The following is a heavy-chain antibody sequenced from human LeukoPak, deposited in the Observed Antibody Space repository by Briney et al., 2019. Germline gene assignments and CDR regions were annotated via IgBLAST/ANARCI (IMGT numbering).Heavy chain of an antibody. CDR3: ARDGGNYYDSSVFDP. Sequence: SETLSLTCTVSGGSISSSSYYWGWIRQPPGKGLEWIGSIYYSGSTYYNPSLKSRVTISVDTSKNQFSLKLSSVTAADTAVYYCARDGGNYYDSSVFDPWGQGTLVTVSS. CDR1: GGSISSSSYY. V-gene: IGHV4-39*07. CDR2: IYYSGST. J-gene: IGHJ5*02. D-gene: IGHD3-22*01.